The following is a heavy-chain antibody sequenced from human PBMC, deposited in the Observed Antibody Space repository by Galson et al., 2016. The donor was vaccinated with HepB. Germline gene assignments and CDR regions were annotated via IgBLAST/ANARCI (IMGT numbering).Heavy chain of an antibody. Sequence: SVKVSCKASGYTFTAYFIYWVRQAPGQGLEWMGFINPNVGSTTFAQKFQDRVTMTRDTSTSTVFMELSSLRSEDTAVYFCARGDLNYYYALDVWGQGPTVTVSS. V-gene: IGHV1-46*01. CDR1: GYTFTAYF. J-gene: IGHJ6*02. D-gene: IGHD3-3*01. CDR3: ARGDLNYYYALDV. CDR2: INPNVGST.